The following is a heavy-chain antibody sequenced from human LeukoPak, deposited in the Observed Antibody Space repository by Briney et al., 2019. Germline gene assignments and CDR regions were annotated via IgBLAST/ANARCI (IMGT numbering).Heavy chain of an antibody. Sequence: PSETLSLTCTVSGGSISHSASYWALIRQSPGKGLEWIATIYYRGNTYYNPSLKSRVTISVDTSKNQFSLKLSSVTAADTAVYYCARDQRWYSSSDHLFDYWGQGTLVTVSS. J-gene: IGHJ4*02. CDR2: IYYRGNT. CDR1: GGSISHSASY. CDR3: ARDQRWYSSSDHLFDY. D-gene: IGHD6-13*01. V-gene: IGHV4-39*07.